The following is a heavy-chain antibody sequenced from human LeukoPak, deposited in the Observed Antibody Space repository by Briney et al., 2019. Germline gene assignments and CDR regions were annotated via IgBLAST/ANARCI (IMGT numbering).Heavy chain of an antibody. V-gene: IGHV4-59*01. J-gene: IGHJ5*02. CDR1: GGSISSYY. CDR2: IYYSGST. D-gene: IGHD4-17*01. Sequence: PSGTLSLTCTVSGGSISSYYWSWIRQPPGKGLEWIGYIYYSGSTNYNPSLKSRVTISLDTSKNQFSLKLSSVTAADTAMYYCARDYSNNYGWFDPWGQGTLVTVSS. CDR3: ARDYSNNYGWFDP.